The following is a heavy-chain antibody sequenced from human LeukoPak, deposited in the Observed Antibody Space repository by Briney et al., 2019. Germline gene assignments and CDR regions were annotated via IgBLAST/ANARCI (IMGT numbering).Heavy chain of an antibody. CDR3: ARARFYDSSGYPFDY. Sequence: SETLSPTCAVYGGSFSGYYWSWIRQPPGKGLEWIGEINHSGSTNYNPSLKSRVTISVDTSKNQFSLKLSSVTAADTAVYYCARARFYDSSGYPFDYWGQGTLVTVSS. J-gene: IGHJ4*02. CDR2: INHSGST. D-gene: IGHD3-22*01. V-gene: IGHV4-34*01. CDR1: GGSFSGYY.